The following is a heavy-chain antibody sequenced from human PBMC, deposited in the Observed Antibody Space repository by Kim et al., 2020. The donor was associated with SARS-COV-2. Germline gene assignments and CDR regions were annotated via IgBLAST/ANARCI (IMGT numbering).Heavy chain of an antibody. V-gene: IGHV3-74*01. CDR3: ARGGSTWYDF. D-gene: IGHD3-10*01. CDR1: GFTFSSYW. J-gene: IGHJ5*01. Sequence: GGSLRLSCATSGFTFSSYWMHWVRQAPGKGLVWVSRIHSDWSSANFADSVKGRFTISRDNAKNTLYLQMDSLRAEDTAVYYCARGGSTWYDFWGQGTLGTVSS. CDR2: IHSDWSSA.